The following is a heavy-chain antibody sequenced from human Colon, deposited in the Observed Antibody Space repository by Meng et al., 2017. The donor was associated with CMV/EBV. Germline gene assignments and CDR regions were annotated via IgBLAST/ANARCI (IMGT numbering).Heavy chain of an antibody. CDR2: ISWNSGSI. J-gene: IGHJ6*02. CDR1: GFTFDDYA. D-gene: IGHD6-19*01. Sequence: GGSLRLSCAASGFTFDDYAMHWVRQAPGKGLELVSGISWNSGSIGYADSVKGRFTISRDNAKNSLYLQMNSLRAEDTAVYFCATSMAGTRYGMDVWGQGTTVTVSS. V-gene: IGHV3-9*01. CDR3: ATSMAGTRYGMDV.